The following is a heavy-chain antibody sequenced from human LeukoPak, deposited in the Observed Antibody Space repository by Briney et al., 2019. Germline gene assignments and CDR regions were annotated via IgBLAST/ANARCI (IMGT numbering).Heavy chain of an antibody. CDR3: AKDSGYAYYYYYYGMDV. V-gene: IGHV3-30*18. D-gene: IGHD5-12*01. CDR2: ISYDGSNK. J-gene: IGHJ6*02. Sequence: PGGSLRVSCAASGFTFSSYGMHWVRQAPGKGLEWVAVISYDGSNKYYADSVKGRFTISRDNSKNTLYLQMNSLRAEDTAVYYCAKDSGYAYYYYYYGMDVWGQGTTVTVSS. CDR1: GFTFSSYG.